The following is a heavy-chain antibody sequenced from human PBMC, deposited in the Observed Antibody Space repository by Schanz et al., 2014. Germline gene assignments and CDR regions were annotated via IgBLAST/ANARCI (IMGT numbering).Heavy chain of an antibody. J-gene: IGHJ4*02. D-gene: IGHD3-9*01. Sequence: EMQLVESGGGLVQPGGSLRLSCEASGFTFRDYSMNWVRQAPGKGPEWISYISSYSTIHYADSVKGRFTISRDNARNSLFLQMNSLRAEDTAVYYCAKDHAGSDILTALGYWGQGTLVTVSS. CDR2: ISSYSTI. CDR3: AKDHAGSDILTALGY. CDR1: GFTFRDYS. V-gene: IGHV3-48*01.